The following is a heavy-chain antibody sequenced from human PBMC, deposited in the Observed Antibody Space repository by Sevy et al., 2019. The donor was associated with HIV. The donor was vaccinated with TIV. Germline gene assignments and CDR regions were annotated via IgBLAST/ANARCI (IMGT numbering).Heavy chain of an antibody. CDR1: GFTFSSYW. CDR2: INSDGSST. D-gene: IGHD3-3*01. CDR3: ARAPGVVISFYYYYGIDV. Sequence: GGSLRLSCAASGFTFSSYWMHWVRQAPGKGLVWVSRINSDGSSTSYADSVKGRFTISRDNAKNTLYLQMNSLRAEDTAVYYCARAPGVVISFYYYYGIDVWGQGTTVTVSS. J-gene: IGHJ6*02. V-gene: IGHV3-74*01.